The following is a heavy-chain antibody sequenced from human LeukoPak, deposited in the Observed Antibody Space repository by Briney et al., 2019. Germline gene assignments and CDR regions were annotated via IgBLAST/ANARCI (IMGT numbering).Heavy chain of an antibody. CDR2: IKQDGSEK. J-gene: IGHJ4*02. CDR1: TFIFDNNW. V-gene: IGHV3-7*03. CDR3: ARVGSEQWLVYFDY. Sequence: PGGSLRLSCAASTFIFDNNWMSWVRQAPGKGLEWVANIKQDGSEKYYVDSVKGRFTISRDNAKNSLYLQMNSLRAEDTAVYYCARVGSEQWLVYFDYWGQGTLVTVSS. D-gene: IGHD6-19*01.